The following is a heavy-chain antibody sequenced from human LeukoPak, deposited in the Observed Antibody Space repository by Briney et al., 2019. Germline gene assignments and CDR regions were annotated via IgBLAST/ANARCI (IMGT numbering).Heavy chain of an antibody. CDR3: VRHGIVGDAFDI. D-gene: IGHD1-26*01. CDR2: INHSGST. CDR1: GGSFSGYY. V-gene: IGHV4-34*01. J-gene: IGHJ3*02. Sequence: SETLSLTCAVYGGSFSGYYWSWIRQPPGKGLEWIGEINHSGSTNYNPSLKSRVTISVDASKNQFSLKLSSVTAADTAVYYCVRHGIVGDAFDIWGQGTMVTVSS.